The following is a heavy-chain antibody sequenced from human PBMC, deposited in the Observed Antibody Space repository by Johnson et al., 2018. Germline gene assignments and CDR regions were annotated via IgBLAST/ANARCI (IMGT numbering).Heavy chain of an antibody. CDR1: GYSFTSYW. Sequence: QLVESGAEVIKSGESLKISCKGSGYSFTSYWIGWVRQMPGKGLEWMGIIYPGDSNTRYSPAVQGRVTISADKSINTAYLQWSSLKASDPARYYCSRHPIAAHCGRDCVCDYWGQGTLVTVSS. CDR2: IYPGDSNT. J-gene: IGHJ4*02. D-gene: IGHD6-13*01. V-gene: IGHV5-51*01. CDR3: SRHPIAAHCGRDCVCDY.